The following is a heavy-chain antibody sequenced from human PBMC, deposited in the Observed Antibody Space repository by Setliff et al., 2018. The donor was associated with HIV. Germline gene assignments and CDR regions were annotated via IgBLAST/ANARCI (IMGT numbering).Heavy chain of an antibody. Sequence: SETLSLTCTVSGVSIGSHYWSWIRQPPGKGLGWIGYTYSSGSANYNPSLRSRVTISVDTSKNQFSLKLSPMTAADTAVYYCARAYSYVYEAGAFDIWGQGTMVTVSS. CDR2: TYSSGSA. J-gene: IGHJ3*02. D-gene: IGHD5-18*01. V-gene: IGHV4-59*11. CDR1: GVSIGSHY. CDR3: ARAYSYVYEAGAFDI.